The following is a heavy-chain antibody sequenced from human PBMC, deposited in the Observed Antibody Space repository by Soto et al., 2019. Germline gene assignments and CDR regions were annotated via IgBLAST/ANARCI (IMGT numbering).Heavy chain of an antibody. Sequence: ASVKVSCKASGGTFSSYTISWVRQAPGQGLEWMGWINAGNGNTKYSQKFQGRVTMTEDTSTDTAYMELSSLRSEDTAVYYCARVQGPWGQGTLVTVSS. CDR3: ARVQGP. J-gene: IGHJ5*02. D-gene: IGHD4-4*01. CDR1: GGTFSSYT. V-gene: IGHV1-18*01. CDR2: INAGNGNT.